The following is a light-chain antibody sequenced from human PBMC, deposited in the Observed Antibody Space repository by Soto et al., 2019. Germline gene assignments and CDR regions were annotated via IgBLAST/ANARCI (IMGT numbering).Light chain of an antibody. CDR1: QSISSY. CDR3: QQSYTELT. V-gene: IGKV1-39*01. CDR2: AAS. Sequence: DIQMTQSPSSLSASVGDRVTITCRASQSISSYLNWYQQKPGKAPKLLIYAASSLQSGVPSRFSGSGSGTDFTLTISSLQPDDFATYYGQQSYTELTFGQGTKVEIK. J-gene: IGKJ1*01.